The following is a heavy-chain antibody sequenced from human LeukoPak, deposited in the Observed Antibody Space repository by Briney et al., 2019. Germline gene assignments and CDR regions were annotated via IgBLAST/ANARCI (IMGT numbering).Heavy chain of an antibody. V-gene: IGHV3-53*01. Sequence: GGSLRLSCAASGFTFSGYAMSWVRQAPGKGLEWVSFIYSDNTHYSDSVKGRFTISRDNSKNTLYLQMNSLRAEDTAVYYCARRAGAYSHPYDYWGQGTLVTVSS. CDR3: ARRAGAYSHPYDY. D-gene: IGHD4/OR15-4a*01. J-gene: IGHJ4*02. CDR2: IYSDNT. CDR1: GFTFSGYA.